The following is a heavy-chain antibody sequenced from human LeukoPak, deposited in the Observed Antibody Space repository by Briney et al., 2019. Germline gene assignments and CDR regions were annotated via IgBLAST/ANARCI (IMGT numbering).Heavy chain of an antibody. CDR2: IYTSGST. D-gene: IGHD2-21*02. CDR3: ARVAIDMLVVTAPLFDI. J-gene: IGHJ3*02. CDR1: GGSISSGSYY. V-gene: IGHV4-61*02. Sequence: PSETLSLTCTVSGGSISSGSYYWSWIRQPAGKGLEWIGRIYTSGSTNYNPSLKSRVTISVDTSKNQFSLKLSSVTAADTAVYYCARVAIDMLVVTAPLFDIWGQGTMVTVSS.